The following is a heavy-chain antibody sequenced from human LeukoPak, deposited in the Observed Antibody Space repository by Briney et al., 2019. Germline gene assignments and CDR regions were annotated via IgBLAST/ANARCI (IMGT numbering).Heavy chain of an antibody. CDR1: GYTFTSYY. Sequence: ASVKVSCKASGYTFTSYYMHWVRQAPGQGLEWMGIINPSGGSTSYAQKFQGRVTMTRDTSTSTVYMELSGLRSEDTAVYYCARDGDPGYCSGGSCYHAFDIWGQGTMVTVSS. CDR3: ARDGDPGYCSGGSCYHAFDI. CDR2: INPSGGST. J-gene: IGHJ3*02. D-gene: IGHD2-15*01. V-gene: IGHV1-46*01.